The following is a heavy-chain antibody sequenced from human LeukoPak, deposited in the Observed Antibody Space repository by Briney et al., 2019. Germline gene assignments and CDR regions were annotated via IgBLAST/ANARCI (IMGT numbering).Heavy chain of an antibody. Sequence: PSQTLSLTCTVSGGSISSGSYYWSWIRQPAGKGLEWIGRIYTSGSTNYNPSLKSRVTISVDTSKNQFSLKLSSVTAADTAVYYCANADSPDAFDIWGQGTMVTVSS. V-gene: IGHV4-61*02. J-gene: IGHJ3*02. CDR3: ANADSPDAFDI. CDR1: GGSISSGSYY. CDR2: IYTSGST. D-gene: IGHD2-21*01.